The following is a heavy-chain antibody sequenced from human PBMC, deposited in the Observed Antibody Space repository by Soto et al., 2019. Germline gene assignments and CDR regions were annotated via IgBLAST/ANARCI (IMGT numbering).Heavy chain of an antibody. CDR3: ARDFTGGYYGMDV. Sequence: QVQLVESGGGVVQPGRSLRLSCAASGFTFSSYAMHWVRQAPGKGLEWVAVISYDGSNKYYADSVKGRFTISRDNSKNKLYLQMNSLRAEDTAVYYCARDFTGGYYGMDVWGQGTTVTVSS. V-gene: IGHV3-30-3*01. CDR2: ISYDGSNK. CDR1: GFTFSSYA. J-gene: IGHJ6*02. D-gene: IGHD3-16*01.